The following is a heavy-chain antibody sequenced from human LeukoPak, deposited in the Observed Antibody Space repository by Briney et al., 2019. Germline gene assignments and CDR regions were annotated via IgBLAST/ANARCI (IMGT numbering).Heavy chain of an antibody. CDR1: GFTFSDYS. Sequence: GGSLRLSCAASGFTFSDYSMNWVRQAPGRGLEWLSYIDFGSGFFYYADSVKGRFTISSDTATKSVYLQMDSLRAEDTAVYYCARDHNWAFDNWGQGTLVTVSS. V-gene: IGHV3-21*05. CDR3: ARDHNWAFDN. D-gene: IGHD1-20*01. CDR2: IDFGSGFF. J-gene: IGHJ4*02.